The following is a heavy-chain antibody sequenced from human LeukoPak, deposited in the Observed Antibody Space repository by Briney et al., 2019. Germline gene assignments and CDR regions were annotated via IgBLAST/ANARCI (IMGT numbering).Heavy chain of an antibody. CDR2: IASKTDGGTT. J-gene: IGHJ4*02. CDR1: GLTVTNAW. Sequence: GGSLRLSCAASGLTVTNAWMNWVRQAPGKGLEWVGRIASKTDGGTTDYAAPVKGRFTISRDDSKNTLYLQMNSLRAEDTAVYYCARAENGYGDYLDYWGQGTLVTVSS. D-gene: IGHD4-17*01. CDR3: ARAENGYGDYLDY. V-gene: IGHV3-15*04.